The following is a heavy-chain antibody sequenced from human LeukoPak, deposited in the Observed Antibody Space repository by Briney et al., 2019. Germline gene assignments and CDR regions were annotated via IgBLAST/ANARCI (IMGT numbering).Heavy chain of an antibody. D-gene: IGHD2-2*02. V-gene: IGHV1-2*06. CDR3: ARYCSSTSCYIRAFDI. CDR2: INPNSGGT. CDR1: GYTLTELS. J-gene: IGHJ3*02. Sequence: ASVKVSCKVSGYTLTELSMHWVRQAPGQGLEWMGRINPNSGGTNYAQKFQGRVTMTRDTSISTAYMELSRLRSDDTAVYYCARYCSSTSCYIRAFDIWGQGTMVTVSS.